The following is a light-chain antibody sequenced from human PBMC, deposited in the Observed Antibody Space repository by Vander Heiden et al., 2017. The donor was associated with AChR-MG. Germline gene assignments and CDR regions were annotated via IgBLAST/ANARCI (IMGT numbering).Light chain of an antibody. Sequence: QSALTQPPSASGTPGQRVTISSSGGSSNIGSNTANWHQQLPGTAPKLLIYNNNQRPSGVPDRFSGSKSGTSASLAISGLQSEDEADYYCAAWDGSLNAWVFGGGTKLTVL. CDR1: SSNIGSNT. CDR2: NNN. CDR3: AAWDGSLNAWV. J-gene: IGLJ3*02. V-gene: IGLV1-44*01.